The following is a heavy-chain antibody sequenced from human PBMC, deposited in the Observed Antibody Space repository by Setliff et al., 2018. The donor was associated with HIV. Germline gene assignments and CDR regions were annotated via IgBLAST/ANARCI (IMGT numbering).Heavy chain of an antibody. V-gene: IGHV4-4*02. D-gene: IGHD3-3*01. CDR3: ARGFRSGRIFGIDY. Sequence: PSETLSLTCAVSDGSISSSNWWSWVRQPPGKGLEWIGEIYHTGSTNYNPSLKSRVTISVDKSNNQFSLKLSSVTAADTAVYYCARGFRSGRIFGIDYWGQGTLVTVSS. CDR2: IYHTGST. CDR1: DGSISSSNW. J-gene: IGHJ4*02.